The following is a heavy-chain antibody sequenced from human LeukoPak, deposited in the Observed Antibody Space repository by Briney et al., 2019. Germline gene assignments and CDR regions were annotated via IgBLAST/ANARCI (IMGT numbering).Heavy chain of an antibody. CDR1: GYSFTTYW. D-gene: IGHD3-10*01. J-gene: IGHJ4*02. CDR3: ARGFGEFRFDY. CDR2: IYPDDSDT. Sequence: GESLNISCKGSGYSFTTYWIAWVRQMPGKGLEWMGIIYPDDSDTRYSPSFQGQVTISADKSISTAYLQWSSLKASDTAMYYCARGFGEFRFDYWGQGTLVTVSS. V-gene: IGHV5-51*01.